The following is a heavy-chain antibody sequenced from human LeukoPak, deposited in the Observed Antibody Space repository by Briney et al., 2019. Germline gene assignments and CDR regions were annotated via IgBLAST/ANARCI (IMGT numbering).Heavy chain of an antibody. V-gene: IGHV1-2*02. CDR3: ARTLVGLRPFDY. D-gene: IGHD6-13*01. J-gene: IGHJ4*02. CDR2: INPNSGGT. CDR1: GYTFTGYY. Sequence: ASVMVSCKASGYTFTGYYMHWVRQAPGQGLEWMGWINPNSGGTNYAQKFQGRVTMTRDTSISTAYMELSRLRSDDTAVYYCARTLVGLRPFDYWGQGTLVTVSS.